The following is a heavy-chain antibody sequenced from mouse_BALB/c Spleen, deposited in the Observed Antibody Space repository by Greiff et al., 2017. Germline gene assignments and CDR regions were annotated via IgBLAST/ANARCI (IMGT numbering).Heavy chain of an antibody. CDR1: GFTFSSYG. V-gene: IGHV5-6*01. J-gene: IGHJ1*01. D-gene: IGHD4-1*01. CDR3: AKTGTGDFDV. CDR2: ISSGGSYT. Sequence: EVKLVESGGDLVKPGGSLKLSCAASGFTFSSYGMSWVRQTPDKRLEWVATISSGGSYTYYPDSVKGRFTISRDNAKNTLYLQMSSLKSEDTAMYYCAKTGTGDFDVWGAGTTVTVSS.